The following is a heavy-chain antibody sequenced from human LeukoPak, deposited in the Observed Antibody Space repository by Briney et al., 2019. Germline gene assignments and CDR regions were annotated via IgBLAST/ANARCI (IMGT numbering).Heavy chain of an antibody. Sequence: PSETLSLTCTVSPDSISVYYWSWIRQPAGKGLEWLGRIYTTGSTNYNPSLRSRVTMSVDTSKNQFSLTLSSVTAATTMGYLCARDYCVGDSYTSYHYYYMDVWGKGTTVTVSS. CDR2: IYTTGST. D-gene: IGHD2-21*01. V-gene: IGHV4-4*07. CDR3: ARDYCVGDSYTSYHYYYMDV. CDR1: PDSISVYY. J-gene: IGHJ6*03.